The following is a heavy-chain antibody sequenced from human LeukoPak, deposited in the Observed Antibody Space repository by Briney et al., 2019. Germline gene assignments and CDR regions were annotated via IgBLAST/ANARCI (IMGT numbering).Heavy chain of an antibody. CDR3: ARARDSGSSRSLFDY. Sequence: SETLSLACTVSGGSISSYYWSWIRQPPGKGLEWIGYIYYSGSTNYNPSLKSRVTISVDTSKNQFSLKLSSVTAADTAVYYSARARDSGSSRSLFDYWGQGTLVTVSS. CDR2: IYYSGST. D-gene: IGHD1-26*01. J-gene: IGHJ4*02. CDR1: GGSISSYY. V-gene: IGHV4-59*01.